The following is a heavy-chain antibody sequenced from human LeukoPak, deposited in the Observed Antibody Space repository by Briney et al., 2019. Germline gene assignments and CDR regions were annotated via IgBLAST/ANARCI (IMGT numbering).Heavy chain of an antibody. CDR2: INPSGGST. Sequence: ASVKVSCKASGYTFTSDYMHWVRQAPGQGLEWMGIINPSGGSTSYAQKFQGRVTMTRGTSTSTVYMELSSLRSEDTAVYYCARDPVREFGELLYDAFDIWGQGTMVTVSS. J-gene: IGHJ3*02. CDR1: GYTFTSDY. D-gene: IGHD3-10*01. CDR3: ARDPVREFGELLYDAFDI. V-gene: IGHV1-46*03.